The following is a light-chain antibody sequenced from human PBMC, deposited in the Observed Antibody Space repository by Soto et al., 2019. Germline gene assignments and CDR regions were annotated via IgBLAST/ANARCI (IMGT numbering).Light chain of an antibody. Sequence: ELVMTQSPATLSVSPGERATLSCWASETVATNLAWYQQKPGQAPRLLISGASTRAAGISDRFRGSGSGTEFTLTISSLRSEDSAIYYCQQYFEWPPMTFGQGTKVDIK. CDR1: ETVATN. V-gene: IGKV3-15*01. CDR3: QQYFEWPPMT. CDR2: GAS. J-gene: IGKJ1*01.